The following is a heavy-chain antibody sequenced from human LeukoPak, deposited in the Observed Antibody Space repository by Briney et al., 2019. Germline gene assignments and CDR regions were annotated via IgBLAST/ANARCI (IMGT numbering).Heavy chain of an antibody. V-gene: IGHV3-33*08. J-gene: IGHJ4*02. CDR3: ARDLAGATDFDY. D-gene: IGHD1-26*01. CDR2: IWYDGSNK. Sequence: GGSLRLSCAASGFTFSSYGMHWVRQAPGKGLEWVAVIWYDGSNKYYADSVKGRFTISRDNSKNTLYLQMNSLRAEDTAVYYCARDLAGATDFDYWGQGTLVTVSS. CDR1: GFTFSSYG.